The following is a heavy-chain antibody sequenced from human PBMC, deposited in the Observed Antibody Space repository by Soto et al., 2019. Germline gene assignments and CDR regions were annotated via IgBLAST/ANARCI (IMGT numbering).Heavy chain of an antibody. CDR2: ISYSGST. J-gene: IGHJ4*02. CDR1: GGSRSSGGYY. Sequence: PSETLPLTCTVSGGSRSSGGYYCRWILHHPGNGLEWIGYISYSGSTYYNPSLRSRVTISVDTSENQFSLKLSSVTSADTAVYYCARAGTTCDWLLLFDYWGQGTLVTVSS. CDR3: ARAGTTCDWLLLFDY. D-gene: IGHD3-9*01. V-gene: IGHV4-31*03.